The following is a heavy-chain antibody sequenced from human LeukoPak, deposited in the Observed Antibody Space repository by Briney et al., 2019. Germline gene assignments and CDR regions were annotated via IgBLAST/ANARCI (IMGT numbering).Heavy chain of an antibody. CDR3: ARVAQSIAAPLDY. V-gene: IGHV3-74*01. J-gene: IGHJ4*02. CDR2: INTDGSST. Sequence: GGSLRLSCAASGFTVSSNYMSWVRQAPGKGLVWVSRINTDGSSTSYADSVKGRFTISRDNAKNTLYLQMNSLRAEDTAVYYCARVAQSIAAPLDYWGQGTLVTVSS. D-gene: IGHD6-6*01. CDR1: GFTVSSNY.